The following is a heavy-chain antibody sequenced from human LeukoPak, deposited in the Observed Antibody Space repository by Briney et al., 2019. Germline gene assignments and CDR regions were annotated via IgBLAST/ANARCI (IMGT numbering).Heavy chain of an antibody. D-gene: IGHD5-18*01. V-gene: IGHV4-39*01. CDR1: GGSISSSSYY. Sequence: SETLSLTCTVSGGSISSSSYYWGWIRQPPGKGLEWIGSIYYSGSTYYNPSLKSRVTISVDTSKNQFSLTLSSVTAADTAVYYCARLVMMDTAMVSWALFDYWGQGTLVTVSS. CDR2: IYYSGST. J-gene: IGHJ4*02. CDR3: ARLVMMDTAMVSWALFDY.